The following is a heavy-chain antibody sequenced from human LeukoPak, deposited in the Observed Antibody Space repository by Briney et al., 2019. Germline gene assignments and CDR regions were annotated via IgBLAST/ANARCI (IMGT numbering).Heavy chain of an antibody. CDR3: AKHPEYSSSSFQWPWNYYYYMDV. CDR1: GFTFSSYA. D-gene: IGHD6-6*01. J-gene: IGHJ6*03. CDR2: ISGSGGST. Sequence: PGGSLRLSCAASGFTFSSYAMSWVRQAPGKGLEWVSAISGSGGSTYYADSVKGRFTISRDNSKNTLYLQMNSLRAEDTAVYYCAKHPEYSSSSFQWPWNYYYYMDVWGKGTTVTVSS. V-gene: IGHV3-23*01.